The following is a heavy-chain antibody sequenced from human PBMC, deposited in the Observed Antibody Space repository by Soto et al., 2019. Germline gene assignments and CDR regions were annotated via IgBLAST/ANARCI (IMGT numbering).Heavy chain of an antibody. D-gene: IGHD3-22*01. CDR1: GCSISSYY. CDR3: ARRLYYDSSGFEGGGMDV. V-gene: IGHV4-59*08. J-gene: IGHJ6*02. Sequence: PSETLSLTCTVSGCSISSYYWSWIRQPPGKGLEWIGYIYDGDSANYNPSLKSRVTISVDTSKNQFSLKLSSVTAADTAVYYCARRLYYDSSGFEGGGMDVWGQGTTVTVSS. CDR2: IYDGDSA.